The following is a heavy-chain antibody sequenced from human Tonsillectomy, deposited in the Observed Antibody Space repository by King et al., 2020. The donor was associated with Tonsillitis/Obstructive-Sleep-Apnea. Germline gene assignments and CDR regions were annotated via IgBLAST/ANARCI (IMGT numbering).Heavy chain of an antibody. CDR1: GYTFTGYY. D-gene: IGHD3-10*01. V-gene: IGHV1-2*02. J-gene: IGHJ4*02. CDR3: ARAPFGSGSPKFDN. CDR2: INPYTGGT. Sequence: VQLVESGAEVKKPGTSVKVSCKASGYTFTGYYMHWVRQAPGQGLEWMGWINPYTGGTNYAQKFQGRVTMTRDTSISTAYMELSSLRSDDTAVYYCARAPFGSGSPKFDNWGQGTLVTVSS.